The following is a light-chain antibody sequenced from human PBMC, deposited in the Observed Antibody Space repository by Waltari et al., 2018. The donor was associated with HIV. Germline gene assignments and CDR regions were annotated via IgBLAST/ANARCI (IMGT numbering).Light chain of an antibody. Sequence: QSVLTQPPSASATPGQRVTISCSGSSPNIGSNFVYWYQQLPGGTPNLGIYRGNHRPPGPPDRLSASKSGTSASLAISGLRSEDEGHYYCAAWDDTLSGRVFGGGTKVTVL. CDR1: SPNIGSNF. CDR3: AAWDDTLSGRV. J-gene: IGLJ3*02. CDR2: RGN. V-gene: IGLV1-47*01.